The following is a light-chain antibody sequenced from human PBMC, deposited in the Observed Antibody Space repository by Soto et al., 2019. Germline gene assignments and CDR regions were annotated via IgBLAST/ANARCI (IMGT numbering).Light chain of an antibody. CDR1: QSVGTW. V-gene: IGKV1-5*01. CDR3: QHYHRTMWS. J-gene: IGKJ1*01. CDR2: GAS. Sequence: IQMTQSPSTLSASVGGRVTITCRASQSVGTWVAWYQQKPGKAPKLLIFGASNLESGVPSRFSGSGSGKEFTLTIATLKPDDFATYFCQHYHRTMWSLGPGTKVDIK.